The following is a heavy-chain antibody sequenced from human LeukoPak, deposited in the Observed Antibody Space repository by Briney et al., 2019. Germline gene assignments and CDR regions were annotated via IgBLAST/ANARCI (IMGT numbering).Heavy chain of an antibody. CDR1: GFTVDSNY. CDR3: ARRGGSSWSSFDF. Sequence: GGSLRLSCAASGFTVDSNYLSWVRQAPGKGPEWVSGISGFGGSTYYAPSVKDRFAISRDNSGNALFLRLTNLRVEDSALYYCARRGGSSWSSFDFWGQGTWVGVSS. J-gene: IGHJ4*02. D-gene: IGHD6-13*01. CDR2: ISGFGGST. V-gene: IGHV3-53*01.